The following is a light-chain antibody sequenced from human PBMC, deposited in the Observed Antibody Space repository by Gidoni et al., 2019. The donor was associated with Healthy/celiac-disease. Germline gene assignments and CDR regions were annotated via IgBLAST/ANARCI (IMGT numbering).Light chain of an antibody. CDR3: QQYGRSSMGT. Sequence: EIVLTQSPGTLSLSPGERATLSCRASQSVSSSYLAWYQQKPGQAPRLLIYGASSRATGIPDRFSGSGSGTDFTLTISRLEPEDFAVYYCQQYGRSSMGTFGQGTKVEIK. CDR1: QSVSSSY. V-gene: IGKV3-20*01. CDR2: GAS. J-gene: IGKJ1*01.